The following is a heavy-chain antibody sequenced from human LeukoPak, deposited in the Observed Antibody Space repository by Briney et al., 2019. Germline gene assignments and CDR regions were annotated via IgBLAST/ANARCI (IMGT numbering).Heavy chain of an antibody. Sequence: ASVKVSCKASGYTFTGYYMHWVRQAPGQGLEWMGWINPNSGGTNYAQKLQGRVTMTTDTSTRTAYMEMSSLRSEDTALYYCSTVGSSASDPYDYWGQGTLVTVSS. J-gene: IGHJ4*02. D-gene: IGHD2-2*01. CDR1: GYTFTGYY. V-gene: IGHV1-2*02. CDR2: INPNSGGT. CDR3: STVGSSASDPYDY.